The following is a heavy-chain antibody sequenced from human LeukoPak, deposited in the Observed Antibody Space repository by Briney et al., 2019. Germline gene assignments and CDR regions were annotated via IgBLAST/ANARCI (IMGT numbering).Heavy chain of an antibody. V-gene: IGHV3-9*01. CDR1: GFIFDDYA. Sequence: GRSLRLSCAASGFIFDDYAIHWFRQTPGKGLEWVAGISWNSNSIGYADSVKGRFTISRDNAKNSLYLQLSSLRPEDTALYYCAKHMRATNTYSFFGLDVWGQGTTVTVSS. D-gene: IGHD1-26*01. CDR3: AKHMRATNTYSFFGLDV. CDR2: ISWNSNSI. J-gene: IGHJ6*02.